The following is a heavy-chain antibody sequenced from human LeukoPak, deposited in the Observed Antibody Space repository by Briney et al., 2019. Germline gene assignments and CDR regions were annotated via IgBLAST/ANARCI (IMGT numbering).Heavy chain of an antibody. D-gene: IGHD2-2*02. V-gene: IGHV1-2*02. J-gene: IGHJ5*02. CDR1: GYTFTGYY. Sequence: GASVKVSCKASGYTFTGYYMHWVRQALGQGLEWMGWINPNSGGTNYAQKFQGRVTMTTDTSISTAYMDLSRLRSDDTATYYCTRAPPCDFTGCYTGDKWSDPWGQGTLVTVSS. CDR2: INPNSGGT. CDR3: TRAPPCDFTGCYTGDKWSDP.